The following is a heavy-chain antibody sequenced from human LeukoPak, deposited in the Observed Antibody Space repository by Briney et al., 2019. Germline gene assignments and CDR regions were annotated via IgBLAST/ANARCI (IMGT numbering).Heavy chain of an antibody. J-gene: IGHJ6*02. V-gene: IGHV1-18*01. CDR3: ARGATDDGRYYYYGMDV. CDR2: ISAYNGNT. CDR1: GYTFTSYG. D-gene: IGHD4-17*01. Sequence: ASVRVSCKASGYTFTSYGISWVRQAPGQGLEWMGWISAYNGNTNYAQKLQGRVTMTTDTSTSTAYMELRSLRSDDTTVYYCARGATDDGRYYYYGMDVWGQGTTVTVSS.